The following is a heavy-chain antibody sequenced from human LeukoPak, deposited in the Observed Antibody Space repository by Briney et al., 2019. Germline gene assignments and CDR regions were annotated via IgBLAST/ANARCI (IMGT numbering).Heavy chain of an antibody. CDR2: INAYNGNT. Sequence: ASVKVSCKASGYTFTGYYMHWVRQAPGQGLEWMGWINAYNGNTNYAQKLQGRVTMTTDTSTSTAYMELRSLRSDDTAVYYCARVGSGWYPPSDYWGQGTLVTVSS. CDR1: GYTFTGYY. D-gene: IGHD6-19*01. V-gene: IGHV1-18*04. CDR3: ARVGSGWYPPSDY. J-gene: IGHJ4*02.